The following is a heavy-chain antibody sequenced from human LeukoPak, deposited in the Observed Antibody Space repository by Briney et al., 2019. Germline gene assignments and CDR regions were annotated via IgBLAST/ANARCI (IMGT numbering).Heavy chain of an antibody. Sequence: SETLSLTCVVSGGSIGTYYWSWIRQSPGKGLEWIGYIYVTGSTRYNPYLQSRVTISVDTSRNQFFLKMSSVTAADTAVYYCARHIGGGIEDMDVWGTGTKVTVSS. CDR1: GGSIGTYY. D-gene: IGHD3-16*02. CDR3: ARHIGGGIEDMDV. CDR2: IYVTGST. J-gene: IGHJ6*03. V-gene: IGHV4-59*08.